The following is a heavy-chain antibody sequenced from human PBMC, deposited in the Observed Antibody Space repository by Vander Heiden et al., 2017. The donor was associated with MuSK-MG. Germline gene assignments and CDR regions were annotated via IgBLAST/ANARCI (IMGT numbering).Heavy chain of an antibody. Sequence: QVQLVQSGAEVKKPGSSVKVSCKASGGTFSSYAISWVRQAPGQGLEWMGGIIPIFGTANYAQKFQGRVTITADESTSTAYMELSSLRSEDTAVYYCATSLLEWLSTAYYYMDVWGKGTTVTVSS. CDR3: ATSLLEWLSTAYYYMDV. V-gene: IGHV1-69*12. CDR2: IIPIFGTA. CDR1: GGTFSSYA. J-gene: IGHJ6*03. D-gene: IGHD3-3*01.